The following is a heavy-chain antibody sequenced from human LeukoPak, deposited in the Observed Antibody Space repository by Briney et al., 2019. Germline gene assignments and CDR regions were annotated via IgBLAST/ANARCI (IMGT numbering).Heavy chain of an antibody. CDR1: GGTFSSYA. CDR2: ISPYNGNT. Sequence: ASVKVSCKASGGTFSSYAISWVRQAPGQGLEWMGWISPYNGNTIYAQKLQGRVTVTTDTSTSTAYMELRSLRSDDTAVYYCTRTVLDCNNGLCYDYWGQGTLVTVSA. V-gene: IGHV1-18*01. CDR3: TRTVLDCNNGLCYDY. J-gene: IGHJ4*02. D-gene: IGHD2-8*01.